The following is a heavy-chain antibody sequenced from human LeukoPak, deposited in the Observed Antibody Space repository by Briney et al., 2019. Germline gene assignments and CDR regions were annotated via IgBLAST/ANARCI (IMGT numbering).Heavy chain of an antibody. CDR1: GFTFSSYS. Sequence: GGSLRLSCAASGFTFSSYSMNWVRQAPGKGLEWVSSISSSSSYIYYADSVKGRFTISRDNAKNSLYLQMNSLRAEDTAVYYCAREVVTIFGVVIRDDAFDIWGQGTMVTVFS. CDR3: AREVVTIFGVVIRDDAFDI. V-gene: IGHV3-21*01. D-gene: IGHD3-3*01. J-gene: IGHJ3*02. CDR2: ISSSSSYI.